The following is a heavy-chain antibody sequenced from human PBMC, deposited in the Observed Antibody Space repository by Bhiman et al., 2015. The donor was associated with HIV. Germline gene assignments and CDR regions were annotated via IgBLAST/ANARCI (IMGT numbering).Heavy chain of an antibody. D-gene: IGHD1-26*01. Sequence: EVQLLESGGGLVQPGGSLRLSCAASGFTFSSYAMSWVRQAPGKGLEWVSSINWNGGSTGYADSVKGRCTISRDNGKNSLYLQMNSLRAEDTALYFCARRDSGSLSFDIWGQGTMVSVSS. V-gene: IGHV3-20*04. CDR1: GFTFSSYA. CDR3: ARRDSGSLSFDI. CDR2: INWNGGST. J-gene: IGHJ3*02.